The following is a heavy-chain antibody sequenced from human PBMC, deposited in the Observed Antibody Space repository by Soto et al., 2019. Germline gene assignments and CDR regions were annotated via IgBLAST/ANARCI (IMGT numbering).Heavy chain of an antibody. CDR2: IYYRGST. Sequence: SETLSLTCTVSGGSISSSSYYWGWIRQPPGKGLEWIGYIYYRGSTNYNPSLKSRVTISVDTSKNQFSLKLTSVTATDTAVYYCVRQGFGALHGLVDVWGQGTTVTVSS. V-gene: IGHV4-61*05. CDR1: GGSISSSSYY. CDR3: VRQGFGALHGLVDV. D-gene: IGHD3-10*01. J-gene: IGHJ6*02.